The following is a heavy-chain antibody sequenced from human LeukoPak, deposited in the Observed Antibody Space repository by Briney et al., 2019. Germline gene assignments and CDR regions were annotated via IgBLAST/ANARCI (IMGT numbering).Heavy chain of an antibody. CDR2: ISSSSNYI. Sequence: PGGSPRLSCAASGCTFSSYSMNWVRQAPGKGLEWVSSISSSSNYIYYADSMKGRFTISRDNAKNSLYLQMNSLRAEDTAVYYCARDSSLGFLDYWGQGTLVTVSS. CDR3: ARDSSLGFLDY. CDR1: GCTFSSYS. J-gene: IGHJ4*02. V-gene: IGHV3-21*01. D-gene: IGHD3-10*01.